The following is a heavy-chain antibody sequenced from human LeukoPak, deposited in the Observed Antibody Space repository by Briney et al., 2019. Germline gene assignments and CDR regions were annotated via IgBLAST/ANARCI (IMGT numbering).Heavy chain of an antibody. CDR1: GGSISSYY. V-gene: IGHV4-4*07. Sequence: SETLSLTCTVSGGSISSYYWSWIRQPAGKGLEWIGRIYTSGSTNYNPSLKSRVTMSVDTFKNQFSLKLSSVTAADTAVYYCARDGGYSGYDYLAVGYYFDYWGQGTLVTVSS. J-gene: IGHJ4*02. D-gene: IGHD5-12*01. CDR2: IYTSGST. CDR3: ARDGGYSGYDYLAVGYYFDY.